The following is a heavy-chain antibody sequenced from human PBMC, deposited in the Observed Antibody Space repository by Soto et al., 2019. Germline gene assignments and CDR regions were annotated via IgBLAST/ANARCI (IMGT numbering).Heavy chain of an antibody. V-gene: IGHV3-33*01. J-gene: IGHJ6*03. CDR1: GFTFSSYG. D-gene: IGHD6-6*01. CDR2: IWYDGSNK. CDR3: ARGEKLAPFIYYYYYYYMDV. Sequence: PGGSLRLSCAASGFTFSSYGMHWVRQAPGKGLEWVAVIWYDGSNKYYADSVKGRFTISRDNSKNTLYLQMNSLRAEDTAVYYCARGEKLAPFIYYYYYYYMDVWGKGTTVTVSS.